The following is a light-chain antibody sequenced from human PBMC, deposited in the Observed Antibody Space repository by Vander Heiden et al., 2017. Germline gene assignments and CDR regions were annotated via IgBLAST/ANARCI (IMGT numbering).Light chain of an antibody. Sequence: SVLTQPPSASATPGQMVTIPCSANGSNSGSNTENWYQQLPGTAPKLLIYSNNQRPSGIPDRFSGSKSGTSASLAISGLQSEDEADYYCAAWDDSLNGGVFGTGTKVTVL. CDR3: AAWDDSLNGGV. CDR2: SNN. CDR1: GSNSGSNT. V-gene: IGLV1-44*01. J-gene: IGLJ1*01.